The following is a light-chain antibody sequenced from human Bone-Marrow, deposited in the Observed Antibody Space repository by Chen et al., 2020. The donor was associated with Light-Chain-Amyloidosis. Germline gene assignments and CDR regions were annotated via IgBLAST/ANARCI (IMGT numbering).Light chain of an antibody. CDR2: GDS. CDR3: QVWDRSSDGPV. CDR1: NIGSTS. V-gene: IGLV3-21*02. J-gene: IGLJ3*02. Sequence: SYVLTQPSSVSVAPGQTATIACGGNNIGSTSVHWYQQTPGQAPLLVVYGDSDRPSGIPERLSGSNSGHTATLTSSRVEAVEEADCYCQVWDRSSDGPVFGGGTKLTVL.